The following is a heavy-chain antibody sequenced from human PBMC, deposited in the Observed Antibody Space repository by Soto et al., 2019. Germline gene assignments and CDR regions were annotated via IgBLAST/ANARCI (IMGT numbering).Heavy chain of an antibody. CDR3: ARGLRTGNYGMDV. Sequence: CTASGGTFNNYALSWVRQAPGQGLEWMGGIIPMFETVNYAQRFQGRLTIAADESTSTAYMELTSLTSADTAVYFCARGLRTGNYGMDVWGRGTSVTVS. J-gene: IGHJ6*02. D-gene: IGHD2-15*01. V-gene: IGHV1-69*01. CDR2: IIPMFETV. CDR1: GGTFNNYA.